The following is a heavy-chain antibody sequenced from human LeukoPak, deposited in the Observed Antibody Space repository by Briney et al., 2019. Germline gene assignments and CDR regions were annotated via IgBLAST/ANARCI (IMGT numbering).Heavy chain of an antibody. D-gene: IGHD3-10*01. V-gene: IGHV3-11*01. CDR3: ARDALGSYDY. CDR1: GFAFSDFY. J-gene: IGHJ4*02. CDR2: ISNSGSTL. Sequence: GGSLRLSCAASGFAFSDFYMFWIRQAPGKGLKWISYISNSGSTLYYADSVKGRFTISRDNDKNLLYLQMNSLRADDTAVYYCARDALGSYDYWGQGTLVTVSS.